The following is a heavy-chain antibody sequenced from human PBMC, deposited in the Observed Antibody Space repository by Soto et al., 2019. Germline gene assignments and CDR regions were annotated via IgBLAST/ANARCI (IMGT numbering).Heavy chain of an antibody. D-gene: IGHD2-15*01. CDR3: ARDSRIIVVGGAIQH. J-gene: IGHJ1*01. CDR1: GFTFSSYG. CDR2: IWYDGSNK. Sequence: QVQLVESGGGVVQPGRSLRLSCAASGFTFSSYGMHWVRQAPGKGLAWVAVIWYDGSNKYYADSVKGRFTISRDNSKNTLYLQMNSLRAEDTAVYYCARDSRIIVVGGAIQHWGQGTLVTVSS. V-gene: IGHV3-33*01.